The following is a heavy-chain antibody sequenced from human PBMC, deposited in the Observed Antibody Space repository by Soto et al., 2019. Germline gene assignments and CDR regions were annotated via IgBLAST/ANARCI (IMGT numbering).Heavy chain of an antibody. J-gene: IGHJ4*02. CDR2: INPSDSHT. CDR1: GYTFTNHW. CDR3: ARHASYYVSSGYFGTY. Sequence: PGESLKISCQGSGYTFTNHWITWVRQMPGKGLEWMGRINPSDSHTNYSPSFQGHVTMSVDKSISTAYPQWSSLKASDSAMYYCARHASYYVSSGYFGTYWGQGTLVTVSS. D-gene: IGHD3-22*01. V-gene: IGHV5-10-1*01.